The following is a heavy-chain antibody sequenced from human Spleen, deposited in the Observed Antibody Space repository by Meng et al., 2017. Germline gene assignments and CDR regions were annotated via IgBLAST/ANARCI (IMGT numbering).Heavy chain of an antibody. D-gene: IGHD5-18*01. J-gene: IGHJ4*02. Sequence: GESLKISCAASGFTFSSFAMHWVRQAPGKGLEWVAIISYDGRNIHYADSVMGRFIVSRDNSKNTLFLQVNSLTAEDTAVYYCARRSSYGYYFDSWGQGTLVTVSS. CDR2: ISYDGRNI. CDR1: GFTFSSFA. V-gene: IGHV3-30*04. CDR3: ARRSSYGYYFDS.